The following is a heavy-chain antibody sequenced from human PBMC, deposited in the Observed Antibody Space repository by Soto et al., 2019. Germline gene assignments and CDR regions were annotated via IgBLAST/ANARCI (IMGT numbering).Heavy chain of an antibody. CDR2: ISGSGGST. D-gene: IGHD6-13*01. J-gene: IGHJ4*02. Sequence: GVSLRLSCAASGCTFRSYAMSWVRQAPGKGLEWVSGISGSGGSTYYADSVKGRFTISRDNSKNTLYLQMNSLRAEDTAVYYCAKVEAAAGSKYWGQGTLVTV. CDR3: AKVEAAAGSKY. CDR1: GCTFRSYA. V-gene: IGHV3-23*01.